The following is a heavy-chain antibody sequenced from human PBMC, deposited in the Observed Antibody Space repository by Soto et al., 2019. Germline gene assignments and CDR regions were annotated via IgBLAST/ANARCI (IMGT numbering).Heavy chain of an antibody. J-gene: IGHJ4*02. V-gene: IGHV3-30-3*01. CDR3: ARTVGGYNFQTMDY. CDR2: TSFDGSSK. CDR1: GFTFSSYG. Sequence: QVQLVESGGGVVQPGRSLRLSCAASGFTFSSYGMHWVRQAPGKGLEWVAVTSFDGSSKYNADSVTGRFTISRDNSQNTLYLQINSLRPDVTAVYYCARTVGGYNFQTMDYWGQGTLVTVSS. D-gene: IGHD5-12*01.